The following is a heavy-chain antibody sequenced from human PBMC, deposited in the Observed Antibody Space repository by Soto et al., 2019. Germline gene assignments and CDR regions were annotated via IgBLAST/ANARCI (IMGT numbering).Heavy chain of an antibody. CDR2: INPFDGSR. J-gene: IGHJ4*02. V-gene: IGHV1-46*03. CDR3: SRVDPGETSPFDH. CDR1: GYIFTSYY. Sequence: QVQLEQSGAEVKKTGASVKVSCKASGYIFTSYYIHWVRQAPGQGLEWMGWINPFDGSRMFAQSFQGRVTMTRDTSTSTVYMEVSSLRSEDTAVYYCSRVDPGETSPFDHWGQGTLVTVSS. D-gene: IGHD3-10*01.